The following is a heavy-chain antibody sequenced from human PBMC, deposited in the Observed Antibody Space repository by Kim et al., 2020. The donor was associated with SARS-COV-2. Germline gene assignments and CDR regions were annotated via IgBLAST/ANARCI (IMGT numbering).Heavy chain of an antibody. Sequence: SVKGRCTITRDNTKNSLYLQRNSLRAEDTAVYYWAREGELRGKDYYFDYWGQGTLVTVSS. CDR3: AREGELRGKDYYFDY. D-gene: IGHD1-7*01. J-gene: IGHJ4*02. V-gene: IGHV3-11*06.